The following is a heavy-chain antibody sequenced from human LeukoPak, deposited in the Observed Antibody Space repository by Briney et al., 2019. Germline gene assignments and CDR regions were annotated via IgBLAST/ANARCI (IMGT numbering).Heavy chain of an antibody. V-gene: IGHV4-39*01. CDR2: IYYSGST. D-gene: IGHD3-10*01. Sequence: PSETLSLTCTVSGGSINSSSYYWGWIRQPPGKGLEWIGSIYYSGSTYYNPSLKSRVTISVDTSKNQFSLKLSSVTAADTAVYYCARTRYYYNSRSYGAPYYLDYWGQGTLVTVSS. J-gene: IGHJ4*02. CDR3: ARTRYYYNSRSYGAPYYLDY. CDR1: GGSINSSSYY.